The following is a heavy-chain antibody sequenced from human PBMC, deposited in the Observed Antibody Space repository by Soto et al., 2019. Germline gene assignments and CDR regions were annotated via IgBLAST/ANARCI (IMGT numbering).Heavy chain of an antibody. D-gene: IGHD5-12*01. CDR2: INPNSGAT. Sequence: SVKASCRASVYTVTSYYIHLVRQAPGQGLEWMGWINPNSGATNQAQKFQGRVTMASDTSISTAYMEMSRLTSDYTAVYYWARDAVSTIGDFDYWGQGTLVTVSS. CDR3: ARDAVSTIGDFDY. V-gene: IGHV1-2*02. CDR1: VYTVTSYY. J-gene: IGHJ4*02.